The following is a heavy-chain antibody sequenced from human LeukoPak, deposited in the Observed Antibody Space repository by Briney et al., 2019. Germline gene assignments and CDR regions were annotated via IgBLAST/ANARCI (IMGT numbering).Heavy chain of an antibody. J-gene: IGHJ3*02. CDR3: AKDVGEWVGATDAFDI. D-gene: IGHD1-26*01. Sequence: GGSLKLSCAASGFTFTNMAMSGVGKPPGKGLEWVSFFIGIGGSTYYADSVKGRFTIVRDNYKNTLYLHMNSLRDEDTAVYYCAKDVGEWVGATDAFDIWGQGTMVTVSS. V-gene: IGHV3-23*01. CDR1: GFTFTNMA. CDR2: FIGIGGST.